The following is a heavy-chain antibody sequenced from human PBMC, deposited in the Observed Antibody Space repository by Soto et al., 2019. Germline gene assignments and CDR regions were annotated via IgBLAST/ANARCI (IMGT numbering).Heavy chain of an antibody. CDR3: VRERVVAGTDWFFEI. V-gene: IGHV4-4*02. D-gene: IGHD6-19*01. J-gene: IGHJ2*01. CDR2: ISHSGST. Sequence: QVQLKESSPGLVKPSGTLSLTCNISGGSIITSNWWSWVRQAPGKGLQWIGDISHSGSTNYNPSLKGRASISVDKPNNQFSLTLTSMTAADTALYYCVRERVVAGTDWFFEIWGRGSLVTVSS. CDR1: GGSIITSNW.